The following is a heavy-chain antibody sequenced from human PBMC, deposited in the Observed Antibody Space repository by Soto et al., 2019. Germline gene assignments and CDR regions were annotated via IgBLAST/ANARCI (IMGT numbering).Heavy chain of an antibody. J-gene: IGHJ5*02. Sequence: QVQLQESGPGLVKPSQTLSLTCTVSGDSVSSSSYYWSWIRQHPGKGLEWSGYIHHSGTTYYNPSLKRRINLSVDTSKNQFSLTLSSVTAADTAGYYCASGLGYKAWGQGTLVTVSS. CDR3: ASGLGYKA. CDR1: GDSVSSSSYY. D-gene: IGHD5-12*01. V-gene: IGHV4-31*03. CDR2: IHHSGTT.